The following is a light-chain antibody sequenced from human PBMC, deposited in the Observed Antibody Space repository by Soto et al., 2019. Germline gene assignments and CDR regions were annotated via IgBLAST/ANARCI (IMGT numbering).Light chain of an antibody. CDR3: MQPLQTPRT. CDR1: QSLLHTNGYNY. V-gene: IGKV2-28*01. CDR2: LGP. J-gene: IGKJ1*01. Sequence: DIVMTQSPLSLPVTPGEPASISCRSSQSLLHTNGYNYLDWYLQKPGQSPQALIYLGPNRSSGVPDRFSGSGSGTDFTLKISRVEAEDVGVYYCMQPLQTPRTFGQGTKVEIK.